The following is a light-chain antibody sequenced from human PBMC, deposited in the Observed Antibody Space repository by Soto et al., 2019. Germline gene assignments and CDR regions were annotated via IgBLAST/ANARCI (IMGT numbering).Light chain of an antibody. CDR2: DAS. V-gene: IGKV3-20*01. J-gene: IGKJ1*01. CDR1: QSLSSSQ. CDR3: QQYGSSPRT. Sequence: EIVLTQSPGPLSLSPGERATLSWRASQSLSSSQLAWYQQKPGQAPRLLIHDASSRATGISDRFTGSGSGTDFTLTITTLEPEDFAVYYCQQYGSSPRTFGLGAKVDNK.